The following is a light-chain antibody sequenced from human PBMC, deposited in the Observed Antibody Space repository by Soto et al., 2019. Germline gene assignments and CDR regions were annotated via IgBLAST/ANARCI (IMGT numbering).Light chain of an antibody. CDR2: GAS. Sequence: ETVMTQSPATLSVSPGETANLSCRTSQGLNRNLAWYQQKPGQAPRLLIYGASTRATGVPARFSGSGSGTGFTVTISSLQSEDFALYYCQQSNNCPWTFGQGTKVDIK. CDR1: QGLNRN. J-gene: IGKJ1*01. V-gene: IGKV3-15*01. CDR3: QQSNNCPWT.